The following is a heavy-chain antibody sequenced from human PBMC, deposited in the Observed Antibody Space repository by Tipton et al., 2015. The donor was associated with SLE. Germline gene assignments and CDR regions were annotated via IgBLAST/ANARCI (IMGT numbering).Heavy chain of an antibody. Sequence: TLSLTCTVSGVSISAYSWSWIRQPPGKGLEWIGRIYSSGNTNYSPSLKSRVTLSVDTSKNQFSLRLTSVTAADTAVYYCARADDHGMDVWGQGTTVTVSS. CDR3: ARADDHGMDV. V-gene: IGHV4-4*07. CDR1: GVSISAYS. J-gene: IGHJ6*02. D-gene: IGHD1-1*01. CDR2: IYSSGNT.